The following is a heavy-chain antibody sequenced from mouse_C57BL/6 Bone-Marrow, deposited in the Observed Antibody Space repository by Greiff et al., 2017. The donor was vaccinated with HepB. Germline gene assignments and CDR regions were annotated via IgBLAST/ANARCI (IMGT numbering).Heavy chain of an antibody. CDR2: ISYDGSN. V-gene: IGHV3-6*01. Sequence: VQLKESGPGLVKPSQSLSLTCSVTGYSITSGYYWNWIRQFPGNKLEWMGYISYDGSNNYNPSLKNRISITRDTSKNQFFLKLNSVTTEDTATYYCAREGRFITTVVATRRFAYWGQGTLVTVSA. CDR1: GYSITSGYY. CDR3: AREGRFITTVVATRRFAY. J-gene: IGHJ3*01. D-gene: IGHD1-1*01.